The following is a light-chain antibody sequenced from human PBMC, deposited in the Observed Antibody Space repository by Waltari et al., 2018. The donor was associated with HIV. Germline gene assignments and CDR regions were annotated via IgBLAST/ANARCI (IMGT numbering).Light chain of an antibody. CDR1: RRDVGGYNY. V-gene: IGLV2-14*03. CDR2: DVT. CDR3: TSYTNIRTWV. Sequence: QSALTQPASVSGSPGQSITNSCAGTRRDVGGYNYVSWFQQHPGKAPKLIIYDVTNRPPGVFNRFSGSKSGNTASLTISGLQAEDEADYYCTSYTNIRTWVFGGGTKLTVL. J-gene: IGLJ3*02.